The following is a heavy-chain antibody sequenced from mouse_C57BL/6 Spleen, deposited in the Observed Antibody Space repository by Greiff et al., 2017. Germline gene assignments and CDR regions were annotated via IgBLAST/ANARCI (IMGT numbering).Heavy chain of an antibody. CDR2: IDPSDSET. D-gene: IGHD2-4*01. CDR3: AREGKDFYDYDWFAY. V-gene: IGHV1-52*01. CDR1: GYTFTSYW. J-gene: IGHJ3*01. Sequence: VQLQQSGAELVRPGSSVKLSCKASGYTFTSYWMHWVKQRPIQGLEWIGNIDPSDSETHYNQKFKDKATLTVDKSSSTAYMQLSSLTSEDSAVYYCAREGKDFYDYDWFAYWGQGTLVTVAA.